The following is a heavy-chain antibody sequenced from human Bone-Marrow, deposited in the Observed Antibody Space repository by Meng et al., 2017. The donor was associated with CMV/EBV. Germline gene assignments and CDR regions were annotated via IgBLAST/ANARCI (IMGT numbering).Heavy chain of an antibody. CDR2: LYYSGST. CDR1: GGSVSSGSYY. V-gene: IGHV4-61*01. D-gene: IGHD3-22*01. J-gene: IGHJ6*02. CDR3: ARDAVVTPPYYYYGMDV. Sequence: ESLKISCTVSGGSVSSGSYYWSWIRQPPGKGLEWIGYLYYSGSTNYNPSLKSRVTISVDTSKNQFSLKLSSVTAADTAVYYCARDAVVTPPYYYYGMDVWGQGTTVTVSS.